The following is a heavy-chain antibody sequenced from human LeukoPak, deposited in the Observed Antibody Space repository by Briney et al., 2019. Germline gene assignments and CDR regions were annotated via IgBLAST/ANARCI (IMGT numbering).Heavy chain of an antibody. J-gene: IGHJ4*02. CDR3: AKKAQYNGNYPLDY. V-gene: IGHV3-23*01. Sequence: GGSLRLSCAASGFTFSSTSMSWVRQAPGKGLEWVSATSDRGDYTYYADSVKGRFTISRDNSKNTLYLQMNSLRAEDTALYFCAKKAQYNGNYPLDYWGQGTLVTVSS. CDR1: GFTFSSTS. CDR2: TSDRGDYT. D-gene: IGHD1-26*01.